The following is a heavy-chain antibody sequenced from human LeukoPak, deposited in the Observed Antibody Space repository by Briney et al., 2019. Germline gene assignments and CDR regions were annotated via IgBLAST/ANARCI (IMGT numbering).Heavy chain of an antibody. Sequence: SETLSLTCAVYGGSFSGYYWSWIRQPPVKGLEWIGEINHSGSTNYNPSLKSRVTISVDTSKNQFSLKLSSVTAADTAVYYCASSLYDSSGYYYTEKAYYFDYWGQGTLVTVSS. CDR2: INHSGST. V-gene: IGHV4-34*01. J-gene: IGHJ4*02. CDR3: ASSLYDSSGYYYTEKAYYFDY. CDR1: GGSFSGYY. D-gene: IGHD3-22*01.